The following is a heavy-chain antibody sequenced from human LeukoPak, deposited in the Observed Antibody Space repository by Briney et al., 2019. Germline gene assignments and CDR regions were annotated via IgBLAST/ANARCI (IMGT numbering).Heavy chain of an antibody. D-gene: IGHD6-6*01. CDR1: GFTFSSYD. Sequence: GGSLRLSCAASGFTFSSYDMHWVRQATGKGLEWVSAIGTAGDTYYPGSVKGRFTISRENAKNSLYLQMNSLRAGDTAVYYCARGREAAPTDYYYYYYMDVWGKGTTVTVSS. CDR3: ARGREAAPTDYYYYYYMDV. CDR2: IGTAGDT. J-gene: IGHJ6*03. V-gene: IGHV3-13*01.